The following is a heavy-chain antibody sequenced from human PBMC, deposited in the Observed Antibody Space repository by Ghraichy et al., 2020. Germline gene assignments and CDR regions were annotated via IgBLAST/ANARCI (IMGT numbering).Heavy chain of an antibody. D-gene: IGHD3-3*01. CDR1: GGSISSSPHY. CDR3: AVSITICAGDR. V-gene: IGHV4-39*01. Sequence: ESLNISCTVSGGSISSSPHYWGWLRQPPGKRLEWIGTIYRRGSPYYNPSLKSRGTISVDTSKNQFSLKLSSVTAADTAIYYCAVSITICAGDRWGQGTLATASS. CDR2: IYRRGSP. J-gene: IGHJ5*02.